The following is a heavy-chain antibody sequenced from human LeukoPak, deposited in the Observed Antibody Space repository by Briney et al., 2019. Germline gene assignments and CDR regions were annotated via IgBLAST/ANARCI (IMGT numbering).Heavy chain of an antibody. CDR1: GGSFSGYY. J-gene: IGHJ6*02. CDR3: ARYPTFYYYYYGMDV. CDR2: INHSGST. Sequence: SETLSLTCAVYGGSFSGYYWSWIRQPPGKGLEWIGEINHSGSTNYNPSLKSRVTISVDTSKNQFSLKLSSVTAADTAVYYCARYPTFYYYYYGMDVWGQGTTVTVSS. V-gene: IGHV4-34*01.